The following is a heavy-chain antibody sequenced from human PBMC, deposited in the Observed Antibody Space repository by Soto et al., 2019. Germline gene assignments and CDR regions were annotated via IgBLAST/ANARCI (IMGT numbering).Heavy chain of an antibody. CDR3: ARTYDSNGYANEFDS. D-gene: IGHD3-22*01. CDR2: IYDNGIT. Sequence: QVVLQESGPGLVKPSETLSLTCSVSGPSITSYYWSWVRQPPGKGLEGIGYIYDNGITSQNPSLKSRVTMSEDTSQNQFSLKLTSVTGADTAVYYCARTYDSNGYANEFDSWGQGILVTVTS. V-gene: IGHV4-59*12. CDR1: GPSITSYY. J-gene: IGHJ4*02.